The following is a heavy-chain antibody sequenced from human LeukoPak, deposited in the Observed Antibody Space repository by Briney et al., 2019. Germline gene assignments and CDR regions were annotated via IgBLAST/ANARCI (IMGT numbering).Heavy chain of an antibody. CDR1: GFTFSSYA. CDR3: AKDQGYCSSTSCYVGYYYYGMDV. Sequence: PGGSLRLSCAASGFTFSSYAMSWVRQAPGKGLEWVSAISGSGGSTYYADSVKGRFTISRDNSKNTLYLQMSSLRAEDTAVYYCAKDQGYCSSTSCYVGYYYYGMDVWGQGTTVTVSS. V-gene: IGHV3-23*01. D-gene: IGHD2-2*01. J-gene: IGHJ6*02. CDR2: ISGSGGST.